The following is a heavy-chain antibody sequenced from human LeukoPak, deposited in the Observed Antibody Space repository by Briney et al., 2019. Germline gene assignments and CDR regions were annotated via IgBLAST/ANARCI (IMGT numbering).Heavy chain of an antibody. CDR1: GFTFDDYG. J-gene: IGHJ4*02. V-gene: IGHV3-20*04. Sequence: GGSLRLSCAASGFTFDDYGMSWVRQAPGKGLEWVSGINWNGGSTGYADSVKGRFTISRDNSKNTLYLQMNSLRAEDTAVYYCGRESATYYDFWSGSYFDYWGQGTLVTVSS. CDR3: GRESATYYDFWSGSYFDY. CDR2: INWNGGST. D-gene: IGHD3-3*01.